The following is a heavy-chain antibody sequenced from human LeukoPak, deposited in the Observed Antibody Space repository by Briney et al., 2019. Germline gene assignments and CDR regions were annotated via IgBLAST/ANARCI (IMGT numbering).Heavy chain of an antibody. CDR1: GGSFSGYY. Sequence: SETLSLTCAVYGGSFSGYYWSWIRQPPGKGLEWIGEINHSGSTNYNPSLKSRVTISVDTSKNQFSLKLSSVTAADTAAYYCQGYCSGGSCYTNWFDPWGQGTLVTVSS. V-gene: IGHV4-34*01. CDR3: QGYCSGGSCYTNWFDP. D-gene: IGHD2-15*01. CDR2: INHSGST. J-gene: IGHJ5*02.